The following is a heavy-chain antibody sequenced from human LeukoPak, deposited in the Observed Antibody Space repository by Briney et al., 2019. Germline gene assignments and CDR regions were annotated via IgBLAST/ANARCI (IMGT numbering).Heavy chain of an antibody. CDR1: GFTFSSYS. Sequence: GGSLRLSCAASGFTFSSYSMNWVRQAPGKGLEWVSSISSSSSYIYYADSVKGRFTISRDNAKNSLYLQMNSLRAENTAVYYCATDLAVAGTGFFDYWGQGTLVTVSS. V-gene: IGHV3-21*01. CDR2: ISSSSSYI. J-gene: IGHJ4*02. CDR3: ATDLAVAGTGFFDY. D-gene: IGHD6-19*01.